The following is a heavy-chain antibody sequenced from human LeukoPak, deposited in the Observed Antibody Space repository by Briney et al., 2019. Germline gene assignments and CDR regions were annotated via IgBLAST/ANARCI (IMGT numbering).Heavy chain of an antibody. J-gene: IGHJ4*02. Sequence: AGGSLRLSCAASGFTFSGSAMHWVRQASGKGLEWVGRIRSKANSYATAYAASVKGRFTISRDDSKNTAYLQVNSLNTEDTAVYYCTRRENDFWSGYDNPFFDYWGQGTLVTVSS. CDR2: IRSKANSYAT. CDR3: TRRENDFWSGYDNPFFDY. V-gene: IGHV3-73*01. CDR1: GFTFSGSA. D-gene: IGHD3-3*01.